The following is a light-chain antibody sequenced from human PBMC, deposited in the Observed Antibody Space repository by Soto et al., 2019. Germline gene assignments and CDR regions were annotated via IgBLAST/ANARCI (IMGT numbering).Light chain of an antibody. J-gene: IGLJ1*01. CDR3: QFYDSSLNRV. V-gene: IGLV1-40*01. Sequence: QSVLSQPHSVSGAPGQSITISCTGSSYNIGANYDVHWYRQVPGTAPKLLMSGDNNRPSGVADRFSGSKSGTSASLAITRLQAEDEADYYCQFYDSSLNRVFGTGTKVTVL. CDR1: SYNIGANYD. CDR2: GDN.